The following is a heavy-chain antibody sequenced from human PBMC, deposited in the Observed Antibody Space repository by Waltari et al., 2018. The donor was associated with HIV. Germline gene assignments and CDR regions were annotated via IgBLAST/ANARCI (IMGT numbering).Heavy chain of an antibody. CDR2: ISSSSTYI. CDR3: ARGTYYYDSSGYYDNLPFDY. D-gene: IGHD3-22*01. J-gene: IGHJ4*02. Sequence: EVQLVESGGGLVKPGGSLRLSCAASGFTFSTYSMHWVRQAPRKGLGWVSSISSSSTYIYYADSVKGRFTISRDNAKNSLYLQMNGLRAEDTAVYFCARGTYYYDSSGYYDNLPFDYWGQGTLVTVSS. CDR1: GFTFSTYS. V-gene: IGHV3-21*01.